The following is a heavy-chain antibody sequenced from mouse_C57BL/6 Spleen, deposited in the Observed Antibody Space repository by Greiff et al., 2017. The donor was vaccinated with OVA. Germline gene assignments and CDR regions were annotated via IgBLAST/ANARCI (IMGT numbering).Heavy chain of an antibody. CDR3: ARWWSEY. CDR2: ISPSGGNT. Sequence: VHVVESGAELARPGASVKMSCKASGFTFTSYTMHWVKQRPGQGLEWIGSISPSGGNTKYNQKFKDKATLTADKSSSTAYMQLSSLTSEDSAVYYCARWWSEYWGQGTTLTVSS. V-gene: IGHV1-4*01. CDR1: GFTFTSYT. J-gene: IGHJ2*01. D-gene: IGHD1-1*02.